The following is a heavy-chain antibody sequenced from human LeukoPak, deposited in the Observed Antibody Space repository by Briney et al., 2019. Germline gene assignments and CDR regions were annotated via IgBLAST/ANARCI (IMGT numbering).Heavy chain of an antibody. CDR3: ARDKEWFGDPNWFDP. CDR1: GYTFTSYG. CDR2: ISAYNGNT. J-gene: IGHJ5*02. V-gene: IGHV1-18*01. D-gene: IGHD3-10*01. Sequence: GASVKVSCKASGYTFTSYGISWVRQAPGQGLEWMGWISAYNGNTNYAQKLQGRVTMTTDTSTSTAYMELRSLRSDDTAVYYCARDKEWFGDPNWFDPWGQGTLVTVSS.